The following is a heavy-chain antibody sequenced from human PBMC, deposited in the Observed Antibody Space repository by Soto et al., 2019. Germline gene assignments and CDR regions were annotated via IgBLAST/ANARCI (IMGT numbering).Heavy chain of an antibody. Sequence: QVQLQESGPGLVKPSETLSLTCTVSGGSISSYYWSWIRQPPGKGLEWIGYIYYSGSTNYNPSLKRRVTIPVDPSKNQFPLTLSSVPAADTAVYYCASTYYYGSGSLNFDYWGQGPLVTVSS. CDR1: GGSISSYY. V-gene: IGHV4-59*08. J-gene: IGHJ4*02. CDR3: ASTYYYGSGSLNFDY. D-gene: IGHD3-10*01. CDR2: IYYSGST.